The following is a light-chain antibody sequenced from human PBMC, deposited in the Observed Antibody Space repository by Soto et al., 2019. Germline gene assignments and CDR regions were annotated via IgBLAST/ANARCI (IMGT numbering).Light chain of an antibody. J-gene: IGKJ3*01. CDR2: AAS. CDR3: QQSYSSPLFT. CDR1: QSISSY. Sequence: DIQMTQSPSSLSASVGDRVTITCRASQSISSYLNWYQQKPGKPPILLIYAASSLQSGVPSRFSGSGSVTDFTLPISSLQPEDFATYYCQQSYSSPLFTFGPGTKVDVK. V-gene: IGKV1-39*01.